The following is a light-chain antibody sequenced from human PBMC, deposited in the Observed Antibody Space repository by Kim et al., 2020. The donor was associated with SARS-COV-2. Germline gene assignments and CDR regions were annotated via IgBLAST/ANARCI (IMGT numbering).Light chain of an antibody. CDR3: QHYGRSPPLA. J-gene: IGKJ3*01. Sequence: SPGEIATLSCRASQSISTYLAWYQQKPGQAPRLLIYGASTRATGIPDTFSGSESGTDFTLTISRLEPEDFAVYYCQHYGRSPPLAFGPGTKVDIK. CDR2: GAS. CDR1: QSISTY. V-gene: IGKV3-20*01.